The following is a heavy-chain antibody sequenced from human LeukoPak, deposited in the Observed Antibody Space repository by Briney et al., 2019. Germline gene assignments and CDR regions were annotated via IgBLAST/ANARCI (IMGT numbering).Heavy chain of an antibody. CDR3: AREYRYLIAATHFDY. CDR1: GFTFSSYE. CDR2: ISSSGSTI. Sequence: PRGSLRLSCAASGFTFSSYEMNWVRQAPGKGLEGVSYISSSGSTIYYADSVKGRFTISRDNAKNSLYLQMNSLRAEDTAVYYCAREYRYLIAATHFDYWGQGTLVTVSS. V-gene: IGHV3-48*03. D-gene: IGHD6-13*01. J-gene: IGHJ4*02.